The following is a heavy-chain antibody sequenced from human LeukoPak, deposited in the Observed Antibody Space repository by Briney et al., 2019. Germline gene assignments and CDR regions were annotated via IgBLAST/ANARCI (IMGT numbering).Heavy chain of an antibody. CDR3: ARYGFSSSWQGGWHAFDI. V-gene: IGHV1-46*01. CDR2: INPTVGDT. Sequence: ASVKVSCKASGYTLTSYYMHWVRQAPGQGLEWMGIINPTVGDTIYAQKFQGRVTMTRNMSTSTVYMELSSLRSDDTAVYYCARYGFSSSWQGGWHAFDIWGQGTMVTVSS. D-gene: IGHD6-13*01. CDR1: GYTLTSYY. J-gene: IGHJ3*02.